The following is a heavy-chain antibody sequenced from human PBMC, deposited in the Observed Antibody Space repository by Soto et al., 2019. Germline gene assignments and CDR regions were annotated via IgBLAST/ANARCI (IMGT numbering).Heavy chain of an antibody. CDR1: GDSVSSNSAA. Sequence: SQTLSLTCAISGDSVSSNSAAWNWIRQSPSRGLEWLGRTYYRAKWYNDYAVSVKSRITINPDTSKNQFSLQLNSETPEDTAVYYCATASEYSSASFDYWGKGTRVTVSS. J-gene: IGHJ4*02. D-gene: IGHD6-6*01. V-gene: IGHV6-1*01. CDR3: ATASEYSSASFDY. CDR2: TYYRAKWYN.